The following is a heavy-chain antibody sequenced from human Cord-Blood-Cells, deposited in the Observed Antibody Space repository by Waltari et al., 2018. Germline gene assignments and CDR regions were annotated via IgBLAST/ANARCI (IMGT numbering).Heavy chain of an antibody. CDR3: ATTGDYVWGSYRYAFDI. CDR2: INPKSGGT. V-gene: IGHV1-2*02. D-gene: IGHD3-16*02. J-gene: IGHJ3*02. Sequence: QVQLVQSGAEVKKPGASVKVSCKASGYTFNGSYMHWVRQTPGQGLEWMGWINPKSGGTNYAQKFQGRVTMTRDTSISTAYMELSRLRSDDTAVYYCATTGDYVWGSYRYAFDIWGQGTMVTVSS. CDR1: GYTFNGSY.